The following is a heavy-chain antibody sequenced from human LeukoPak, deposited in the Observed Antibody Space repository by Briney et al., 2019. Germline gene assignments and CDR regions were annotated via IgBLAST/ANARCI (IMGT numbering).Heavy chain of an antibody. D-gene: IGHD2-2*02. Sequence: SVKVSCKASGGTFSSYAIRELRQAAGQGLEWMGGIIPIFGTANYAQKFQCRVTITTDESTSTAYMELSSLRSEDTAVYYCATPHPNCSSTSCYTEGAFDIWGQGTMVTVSS. CDR2: IIPIFGTA. V-gene: IGHV1-69*05. J-gene: IGHJ3*02. CDR1: GGTFSSYA. CDR3: ATPHPNCSSTSCYTEGAFDI.